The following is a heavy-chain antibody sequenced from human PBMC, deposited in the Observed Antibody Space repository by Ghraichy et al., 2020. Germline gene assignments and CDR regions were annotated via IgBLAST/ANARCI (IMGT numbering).Heavy chain of an antibody. Sequence: GGSLRLSCAASGFTFRSYWMNWVRQAPGRGLEWVASIQIDGSETYYVDSVKGRCTISRDNAKNSLYLQIYSLGAEDTAVYYCAREGGNYCSGGSCSRDFDYWGQGTLVTVSS. J-gene: IGHJ4*02. V-gene: IGHV3-7*01. CDR2: IQIDGSET. CDR1: GFTFRSYW. CDR3: AREGGNYCSGGSCSRDFDY. D-gene: IGHD2-15*01.